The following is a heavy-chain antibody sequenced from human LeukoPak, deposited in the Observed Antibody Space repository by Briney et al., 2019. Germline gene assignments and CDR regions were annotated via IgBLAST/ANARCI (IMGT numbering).Heavy chain of an antibody. CDR3: ARGRGYSYGDHAFDI. CDR1: GYTFTGYY. D-gene: IGHD5-18*01. V-gene: IGHV1-2*02. J-gene: IGHJ3*02. CDR2: INPNSGGT. Sequence: ASVKVSCKASGYTFTGYYMHWVRQAPGQGLEWMGWINPNSGGTNYAQKFQGRVTMTRDTSISTAYMELSRLRSDDTAVYYCARGRGYSYGDHAFDIWGQGTMVTVSS.